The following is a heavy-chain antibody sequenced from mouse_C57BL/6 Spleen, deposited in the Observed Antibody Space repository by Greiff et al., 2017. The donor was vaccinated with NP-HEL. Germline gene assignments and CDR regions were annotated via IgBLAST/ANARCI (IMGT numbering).Heavy chain of an antibody. CDR3: ASPITTVVAEGYYAMDY. D-gene: IGHD1-1*01. CDR1: GFTFSSYG. V-gene: IGHV5-6*01. Sequence: EVKLQESGGDLVKPGGSLKLSCAASGFTFSSYGMSWVRQTPDKRLEWVATISSGGSYTYYPDSVKGRFTISRDNAKNTLYLQMSSLKSEDTAMYYCASPITTVVAEGYYAMDYWGQGTSVTVSS. J-gene: IGHJ4*01. CDR2: ISSGGSYT.